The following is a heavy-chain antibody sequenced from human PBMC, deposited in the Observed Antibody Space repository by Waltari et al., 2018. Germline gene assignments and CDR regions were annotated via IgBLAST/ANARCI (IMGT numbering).Heavy chain of an antibody. CDR3: TVIAGDFDI. J-gene: IGHJ3*02. Sequence: QVNLVQSGAAVRKPGASVTVPCKASGYIFINYCIHWVRQAPGQGLEWIGRINCRNGGTDYAQKFQGRVTLTRDTSISTAYMELSGLTLDDTAIYYCTVIAGDFDIWGPGTMVTASS. CDR1: GYIFINYC. V-gene: IGHV1-2*06. CDR2: INCRNGGT. D-gene: IGHD2-21*01.